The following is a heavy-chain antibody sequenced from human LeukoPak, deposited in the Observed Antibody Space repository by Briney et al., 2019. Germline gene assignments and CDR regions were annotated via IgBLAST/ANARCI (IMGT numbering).Heavy chain of an antibody. J-gene: IGHJ4*02. Sequence: ASMKVSCKASDYPFTSYGISWVRQAPGQGLEWMGWISTYTGNTKYTQKLQGRVTMTADTSTRTAYMELRSLTSDDTAVYYCARGWIEMPTVCFDYWGQGTLVSVSS. D-gene: IGHD5-24*01. CDR3: ARGWIEMPTVCFDY. CDR1: DYPFTSYG. V-gene: IGHV1-18*01. CDR2: ISTYTGNT.